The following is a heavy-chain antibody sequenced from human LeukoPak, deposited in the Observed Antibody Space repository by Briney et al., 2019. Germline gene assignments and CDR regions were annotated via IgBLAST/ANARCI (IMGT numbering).Heavy chain of an antibody. D-gene: IGHD5-12*01. CDR1: GGSFSDYS. CDR3: ARDSRYSGYV. J-gene: IGHJ4*02. CDR2: INNSGST. V-gene: IGHV4-34*10. Sequence: SETLSLTCAVYGGSFSDYSWIRQSPEKGLEWIAEINNSGSTKYNPSLESRVTMSIDMSRNRFSLKLNSVTAADTAVYYCARDSRYSGYVGGQGTLVTVSS.